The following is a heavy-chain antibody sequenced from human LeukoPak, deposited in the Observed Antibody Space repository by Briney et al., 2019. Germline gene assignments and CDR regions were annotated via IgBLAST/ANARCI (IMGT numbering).Heavy chain of an antibody. V-gene: IGHV4-34*01. D-gene: IGHD2-15*01. CDR1: GGSFSGYY. Sequence: SETLSLTCAVYGGSFSGYYWSWIRQPPGKGLEWIGEINHSGSTNYNPSLKSRVTISVDTSKNQFSLKLSSVTAADTAVYYCARDLRRGGHDFGGQGTLVTVSS. CDR2: INHSGST. J-gene: IGHJ4*02. CDR3: ARDLRRGGHDF.